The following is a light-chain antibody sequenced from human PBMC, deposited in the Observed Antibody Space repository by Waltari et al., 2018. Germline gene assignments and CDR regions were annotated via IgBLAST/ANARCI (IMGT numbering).Light chain of an antibody. CDR3: SSYTSSSTLV. V-gene: IGLV2-14*01. CDR2: DVS. Sequence: QSALTQPASVSGSPGQPITISCTGTSSDVGGYNYVSWNQQHPGKAPKLMIYDVSKRPSRVSNRFSGSKSGNTASLTISGLQAEDEADYYCSSYTSSSTLVFGGGTKLTVL. CDR1: SSDVGGYNY. J-gene: IGLJ2*01.